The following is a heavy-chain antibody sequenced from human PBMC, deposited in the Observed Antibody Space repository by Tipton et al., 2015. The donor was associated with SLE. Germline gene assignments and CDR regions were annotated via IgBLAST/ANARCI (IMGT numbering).Heavy chain of an antibody. Sequence: LRLSCTVSGDSISNNFCTWIRQSPGTGLEWIGYAYYSGSTNYNPSLKSRVTISVDRSKNQFSLKLNSVTAADTAVYYCARISTTCCYYFDYWGQGTLVTVSS. V-gene: IGHV4-59*12. CDR1: GDSISNNF. D-gene: IGHD2-2*01. CDR2: AYYSGST. J-gene: IGHJ4*02. CDR3: ARISTTCCYYFDY.